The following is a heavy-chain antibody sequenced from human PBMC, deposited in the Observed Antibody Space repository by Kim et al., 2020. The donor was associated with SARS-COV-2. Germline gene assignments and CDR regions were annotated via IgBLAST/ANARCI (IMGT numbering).Heavy chain of an antibody. Sequence: SETLSLTCAVYGGSFSGYYWSWIRQPPGKGLEWIGEINHSGSTNYNPSLKSRVTISVDTSKNQFSLKLSSVTAADTAVYYCARGGLGYCSGGSCYSLRRYFDLWGRGTLVTVSS. CDR2: INHSGST. CDR3: ARGGLGYCSGGSCYSLRRYFDL. CDR1: GGSFSGYY. J-gene: IGHJ2*01. D-gene: IGHD2-15*01. V-gene: IGHV4-34*01.